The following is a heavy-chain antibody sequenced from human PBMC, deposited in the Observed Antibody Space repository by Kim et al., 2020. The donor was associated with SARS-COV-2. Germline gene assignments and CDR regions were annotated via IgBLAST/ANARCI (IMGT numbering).Heavy chain of an antibody. J-gene: IGHJ6*02. CDR2: IIPIFGTA. CDR3: ARGVKKWLQLRYYYYGMDV. Sequence: SVKVSCKASGGTFSSYAITWVRQAPGQGLEWMGGIIPIFGTANYAQKFQGRVTITADESTSTAYMELSSLRSEDTAVYYCARGVKKWLQLRYYYYGMDVWGQVTTVTVSS. D-gene: IGHD5-12*01. V-gene: IGHV1-69*13. CDR1: GGTFSSYA.